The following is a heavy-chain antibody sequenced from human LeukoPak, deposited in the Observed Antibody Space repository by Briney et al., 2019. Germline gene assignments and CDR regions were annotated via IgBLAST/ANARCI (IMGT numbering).Heavy chain of an antibody. CDR3: ARCLHAYGCLGYFDW. CDR1: GGSISSYY. J-gene: IGHJ4*02. V-gene: IGHV4-59*12. D-gene: IGHD3-10*01. Sequence: SKTLSLTCTVSGGSISSYYWSWIRQPPGKGLEWIGSIYYSGSTNYNPSLKSRVTISVDTSKSQFSLQLNSVTPEDTAIYYCARCLHAYGCLGYFDWWGQGTLVTVSS. CDR2: IYYSGST.